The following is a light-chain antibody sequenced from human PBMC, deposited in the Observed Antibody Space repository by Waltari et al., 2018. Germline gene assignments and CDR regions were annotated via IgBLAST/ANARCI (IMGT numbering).Light chain of an antibody. Sequence: QSALTQPASVSASPGQSITISCSGTSSDVGAYNYVSWYQLHPGKVPKLIIYSVYDRPSGVSGRFSGSKSGNTASLIIANVLPEDEADYSCCAYTMSDTVIVGGGTKLTVL. J-gene: IGLJ2*01. V-gene: IGLV2-14*03. CDR3: CAYTMSDTVI. CDR1: SSDVGAYNY. CDR2: SVY.